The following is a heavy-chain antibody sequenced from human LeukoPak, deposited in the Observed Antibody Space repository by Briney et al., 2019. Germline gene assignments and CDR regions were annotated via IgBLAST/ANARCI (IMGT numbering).Heavy chain of an antibody. D-gene: IGHD3-10*01. CDR3: AREPPGWFGELLNYFDY. CDR2: INPSGGST. Sequence: GASVKVSCKASGYTFTSYYMHWVRQAPGQGLEWMGIINPSGGSTSYAQKFQGRVTMTRDMSTSTVYMELSSLRSEDTAVYYCAREPPGWFGELLNYFDYWGQGTLVTVSS. CDR1: GYTFTSYY. J-gene: IGHJ4*02. V-gene: IGHV1-46*01.